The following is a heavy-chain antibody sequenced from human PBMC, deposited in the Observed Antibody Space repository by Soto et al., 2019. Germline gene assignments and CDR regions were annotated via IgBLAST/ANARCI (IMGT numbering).Heavy chain of an antibody. J-gene: IGHJ6*03. Sequence: SETLSLTCTVSGGSISSYYWSWIRQPPGKGLEWIGYIYYSGSTNYNPSLKSRVTISVDTSKNQFSLKLSSVTAADTAVYYCARGLYYGDYEEEYYYYMDVWGKGTTVTVSS. CDR1: GGSISSYY. D-gene: IGHD4-17*01. CDR3: ARGLYYGDYEEEYYYYMDV. CDR2: IYYSGST. V-gene: IGHV4-59*01.